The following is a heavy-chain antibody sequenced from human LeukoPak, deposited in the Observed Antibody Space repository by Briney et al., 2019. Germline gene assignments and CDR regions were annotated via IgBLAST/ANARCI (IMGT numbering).Heavy chain of an antibody. Sequence: PGGSLRLSCAASGFTFSSYSMNWVRQAPGKGLEWVSYISSSSSTIYYADSVKGRFTISRDNAKNSLYLQMNSLRAEDTAVYYCARDGPLVVVAATDAFDIWGQGTMVTVSS. CDR1: GFTFSSYS. J-gene: IGHJ3*02. D-gene: IGHD2-15*01. CDR2: ISSSSSTI. V-gene: IGHV3-48*01. CDR3: ARDGPLVVVAATDAFDI.